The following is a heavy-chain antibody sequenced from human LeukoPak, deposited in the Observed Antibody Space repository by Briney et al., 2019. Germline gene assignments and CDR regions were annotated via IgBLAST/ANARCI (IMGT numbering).Heavy chain of an antibody. CDR1: GYTLTELS. V-gene: IGHV1-24*01. D-gene: IGHD2-2*01. CDR3: VCCSSTSCYGGYYSDY. CDR2: FDPEDGET. J-gene: IGHJ4*02. Sequence: ASVKVSCKVSGYTLTELSMHWVRQAPGKGLEWMGGFDPEDGETIYAQKFQGRVTMTEDTSTDTAYMELSSLRSEDTAVYYCVCCSSTSCYGGYYSDYWGQGTLVTVSS.